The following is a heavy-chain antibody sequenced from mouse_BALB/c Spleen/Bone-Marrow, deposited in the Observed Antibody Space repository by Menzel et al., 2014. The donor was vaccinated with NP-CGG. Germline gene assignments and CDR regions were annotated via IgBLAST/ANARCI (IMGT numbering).Heavy chain of an antibody. D-gene: IGHD1-1*01. CDR3: SSYAC. V-gene: IGHV5-9-4*01. J-gene: IGHJ3*01. Sequence: EVQGVESGGGLVKPGGSLKLSCAASGFTFSNYSMSWVRQSPEKRLEWVAEISSGGSYLYYPDTVTGRFTISRDNAKNTLYLEMSSPRSEDTAMYYCSSYACWGQGTLVTVSA. CDR2: ISSGGSYL. CDR1: GFTFSNYS.